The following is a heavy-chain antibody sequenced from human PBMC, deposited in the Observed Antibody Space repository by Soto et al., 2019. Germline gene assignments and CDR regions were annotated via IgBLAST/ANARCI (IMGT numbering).Heavy chain of an antibody. J-gene: IGHJ4*02. D-gene: IGHD2-15*01. CDR1: GYTFTSYY. Sequence: QVQLVQSGAEVKKPGASVKVSCKASGYTFTSYYMHWVRQAPGQGLEWMGIINPSGGSTSYAQKLQGRVTMTRNTATSTAYMELSTLRSEDTAVYCCACAPHTYARLHFDYWGQGPLVTVCS. CDR2: INPSGGST. CDR3: ACAPHTYARLHFDY. V-gene: IGHV1-46*01.